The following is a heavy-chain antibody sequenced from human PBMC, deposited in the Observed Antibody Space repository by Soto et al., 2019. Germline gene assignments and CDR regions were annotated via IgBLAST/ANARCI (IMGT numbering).Heavy chain of an antibody. CDR3: ARYYFGTGGPSNWFDP. CDR1: GDSISSGGHY. Sequence: QVQLQESGPGLVKPSQTLSLTCSVSGDSISSGGHYWGWIRLNPGKGLEWIGYIHYSGKIYYNSSLRSRVIISMDTSKNQVSLSLSSVSAADTAVYYCARYYFGTGGPSNWFDPWGQGTLVTVSS. V-gene: IGHV4-31*03. D-gene: IGHD2-8*02. CDR2: IHYSGKI. J-gene: IGHJ5*02.